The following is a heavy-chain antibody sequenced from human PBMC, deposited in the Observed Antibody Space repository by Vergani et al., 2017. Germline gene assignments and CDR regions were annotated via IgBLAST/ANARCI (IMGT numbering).Heavy chain of an antibody. J-gene: IGHJ6*03. V-gene: IGHV4-31*11. D-gene: IGHD6-25*01. Sequence: QVQLQESGPGVVRPSQTLSLTCAVSGGSISSGDHCWTWIRQRPGKGLEWIGYIFYSGTTYDHPSLRCRLTMSVDTSQNQFSLKLRSVTAADTAVYYCARVDTQVPATSHFYYMDVWGKGTTVVVSS. CDR2: IFYSGTT. CDR1: GGSISSGDHC. CDR3: ARVDTQVPATSHFYYMDV.